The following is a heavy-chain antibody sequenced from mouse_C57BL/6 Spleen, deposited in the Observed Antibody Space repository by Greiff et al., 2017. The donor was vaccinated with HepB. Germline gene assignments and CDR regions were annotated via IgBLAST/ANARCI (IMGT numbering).Heavy chain of an antibody. Sequence: VQLQQSGPELVKPGASVKMSCKASGYTFTDYNMHWVKQSHGKSLEWIGYINPNNGGTSYNQKFKGKATLTVNKSFSTAYMELRSLTSEYSAVYYYARKYSNSASWFAYWGQGTLVTVSA. CDR1: GYTFTDYN. D-gene: IGHD2-5*01. CDR2: INPNNGGT. CDR3: ARKYSNSASWFAY. V-gene: IGHV1-22*01. J-gene: IGHJ3*01.